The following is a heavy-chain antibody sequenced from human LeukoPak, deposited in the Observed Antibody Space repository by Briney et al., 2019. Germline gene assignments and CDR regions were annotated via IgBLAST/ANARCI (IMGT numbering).Heavy chain of an antibody. D-gene: IGHD3-10*01. CDR1: GYTFTGYY. V-gene: IGHV1-2*02. CDR2: INPNSGGT. J-gene: IGHJ4*02. Sequence: ASVKVSCKASGYTFTGYYMHWVRQAPGQGLEWMGWINPNSGGTNYAQTFQGRVTMTRDTSISTAYMELSRLRSDDTAVYYCARDIPTAMVRGDSPPNYWGQGTLVTVSS. CDR3: ARDIPTAMVRGDSPPNY.